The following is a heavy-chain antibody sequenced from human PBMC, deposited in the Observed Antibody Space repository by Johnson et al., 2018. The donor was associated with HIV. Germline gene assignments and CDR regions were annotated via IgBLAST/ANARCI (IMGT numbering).Heavy chain of an antibody. D-gene: IGHD6-6*01. CDR2: ISYDGSKK. V-gene: IGHV3-30*18. Sequence: QMQLVESGGGLVKPGGSLRLSCAASGFTFSNAWMSWVRQAPGKGLEWVAVISYDGSKKNYADSVKGRFSISRDNSKNTVYLQMNSLRAEDTALYYCAKDTTFSSSHAFDIWGQGTMVTVSS. CDR1: GFTFSNAW. CDR3: AKDTTFSSSHAFDI. J-gene: IGHJ3*02.